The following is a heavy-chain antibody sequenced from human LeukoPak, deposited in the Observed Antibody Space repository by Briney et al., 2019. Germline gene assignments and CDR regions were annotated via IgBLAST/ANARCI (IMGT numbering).Heavy chain of an antibody. J-gene: IGHJ3*02. V-gene: IGHV4-59*12. Sequence: SETLSLTCTVSGGSISSYYWSWIRQPPGKGREWIGYIYYSGSTKYNASLRSRVTISVDPSKNQFSLKLSSVTAADTAVYYCARLGIGRRGYDFDIWGQGTMVTVSS. CDR3: ARLGIGRRGYDFDI. D-gene: IGHD6-13*01. CDR1: GGSISSYY. CDR2: IYYSGST.